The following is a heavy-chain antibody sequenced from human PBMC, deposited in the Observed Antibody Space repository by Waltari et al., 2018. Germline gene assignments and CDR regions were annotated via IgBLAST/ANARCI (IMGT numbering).Heavy chain of an antibody. CDR2: ARDRPNSYTT. CDR1: GFHFGDQY. D-gene: IGHD1-26*01. J-gene: IGHJ3*01. Sequence: QLVESGAGLVKPGGSLRLSCVGSGFHFGDQYFDLVRRAPGKGLEWVGRARDRPNSYTTEYAASVKNRFTISRDDSKNALFLQMNNLKSEDTAMYYCARAYTGSPISRVFALDVWGQGTMVTVSS. V-gene: IGHV3-72*01. CDR3: ARAYTGSPISRVFALDV.